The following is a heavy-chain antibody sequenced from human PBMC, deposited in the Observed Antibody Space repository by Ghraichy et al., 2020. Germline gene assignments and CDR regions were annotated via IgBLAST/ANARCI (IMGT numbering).Heavy chain of an antibody. D-gene: IGHD3-22*01. CDR2: INSDGSST. Sequence: LSLTCAASGFTFSSYWMHWVRQAPGKGLVWVSRINSDGSSTSYADSVKGRFTISRDNAKNTLYLQMNSLRAEDTAVYYCARDTYYYDSNDAFDIWGQGTMVTVSS. CDR1: GFTFSSYW. V-gene: IGHV3-74*01. J-gene: IGHJ3*02. CDR3: ARDTYYYDSNDAFDI.